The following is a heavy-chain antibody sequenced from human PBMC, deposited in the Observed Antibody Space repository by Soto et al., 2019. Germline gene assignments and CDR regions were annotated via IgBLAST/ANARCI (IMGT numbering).Heavy chain of an antibody. CDR2: IYHSGST. CDR1: GGSISSSNW. V-gene: IGHV4-4*02. Sequence: PSETLSLTCAVSGGSISSSNWWSWVRQPPGKGLEWIGEIYHSGSTNYNPSLKSRVTISVDKSKNQFSLKLSSVTAADTAVYYCARLMGRKTYYDFWSGWGGDNWFDPWGQGTLVTVSS. J-gene: IGHJ5*02. D-gene: IGHD3-3*01. CDR3: ARLMGRKTYYDFWSGWGGDNWFDP.